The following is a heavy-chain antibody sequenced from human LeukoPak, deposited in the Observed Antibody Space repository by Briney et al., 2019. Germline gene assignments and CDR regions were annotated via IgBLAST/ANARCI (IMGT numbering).Heavy chain of an antibody. Sequence: PGGSLRLSCAASGFTFSSYSMNWVRQAPGKGLEWVSSISSSSSYIYYADSVKGRFTISRDNAKNSLYLQMNSLRAEDTAVYYCARGIAAAGTNRDYWGQGTLVTVSS. CDR1: GFTFSSYS. V-gene: IGHV3-21*01. J-gene: IGHJ4*02. CDR2: ISSSSSYI. D-gene: IGHD6-13*01. CDR3: ARGIAAAGTNRDY.